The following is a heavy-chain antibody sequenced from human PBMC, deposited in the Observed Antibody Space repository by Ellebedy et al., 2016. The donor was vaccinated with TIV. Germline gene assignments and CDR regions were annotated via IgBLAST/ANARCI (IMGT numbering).Heavy chain of an antibody. D-gene: IGHD1-20*01. J-gene: IGHJ4*02. Sequence: GESLKISXAASGFTFSSKGMHWVRQAPGKGLEWVAGISYDGSNKYYADSVKGRFTISRDNSKNTLFLQMNSLRAEDTAVYYCARAPFNWNYFDYWGQGTLVTVSS. V-gene: IGHV3-30*03. CDR2: ISYDGSNK. CDR3: ARAPFNWNYFDY. CDR1: GFTFSSKG.